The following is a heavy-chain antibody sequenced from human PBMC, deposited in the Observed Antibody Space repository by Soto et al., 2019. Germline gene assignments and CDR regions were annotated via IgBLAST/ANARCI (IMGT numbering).Heavy chain of an antibody. D-gene: IGHD6-19*01. CDR2: ISSDGNNK. J-gene: IGHJ4*02. CDR1: GFTFNAYG. Sequence: QVQLVESGGGVVQPGRSLRLSCAASGFTFNAYGMHWARQAPGKGLEWVAGISSDGNNKYYADSVKGRFTISRDNSKNTLXLXXNXXXTXXXXXYYCAGGWFFFDYCGQGTLVTVSS. V-gene: IGHV3-30*03. CDR3: AGGWFFFDY.